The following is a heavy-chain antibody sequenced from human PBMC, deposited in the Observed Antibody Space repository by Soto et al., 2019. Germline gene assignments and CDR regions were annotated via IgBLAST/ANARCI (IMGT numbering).Heavy chain of an antibody. V-gene: IGHV3-30*18. Sequence: LRLSCAASGFTFSSYGMHWVRQAPGKGLEWVAVISYDGSNKYYADSVKGRFTISRDNSKNTLYLQMNSLRAEDTAVYYCAKTVADYWGQGTLVTVSS. J-gene: IGHJ4*02. CDR2: ISYDGSNK. D-gene: IGHD4-17*01. CDR1: GFTFSSYG. CDR3: AKTVADY.